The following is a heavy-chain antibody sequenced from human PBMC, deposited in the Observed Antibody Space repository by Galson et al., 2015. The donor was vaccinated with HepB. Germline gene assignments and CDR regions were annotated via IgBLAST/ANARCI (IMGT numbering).Heavy chain of an antibody. V-gene: IGHV3-23*01. CDR2: ISGSGGST. Sequence: SLRLSCAASGSTFSSYAMSWVRQAPGKELEWVSAISGSGGSTYYADSVKGRFTVSRDNSKNTLYLQMNSLRAEDTAVYYCAKDLSVGWGSYRYTGGFDYWGQGTLVTVSS. CDR3: AKDLSVGWGSYRYTGGFDY. CDR1: GSTFSSYA. J-gene: IGHJ4*02. D-gene: IGHD3-16*02.